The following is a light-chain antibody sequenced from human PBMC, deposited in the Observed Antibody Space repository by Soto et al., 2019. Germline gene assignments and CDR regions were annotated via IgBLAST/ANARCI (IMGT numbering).Light chain of an antibody. V-gene: IGKV3-11*01. CDR1: QSVSSY. CDR3: HQRSNWPIT. Sequence: EIVLTQSPATLSLSPGERATLSCRTSQSVSSYFAWYQQKPGRAPRLLIYDASNRATGIPARFIGSGSGTGFTLSISSLEPEDFAVYYCHQRSNWPITFGQGTRLEI. CDR2: DAS. J-gene: IGKJ5*01.